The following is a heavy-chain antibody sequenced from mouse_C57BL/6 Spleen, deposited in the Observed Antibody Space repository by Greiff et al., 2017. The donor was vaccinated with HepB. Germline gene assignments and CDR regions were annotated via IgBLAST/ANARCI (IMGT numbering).Heavy chain of an antibody. D-gene: IGHD1-1*01. Sequence: QVQLKESGPELVKPGASVKISCKASGYAFSSSWMNWVKQRPGKGLEWIGRIYPGDGDTNYNGKFKGKATLTADKSSSTAYMQLSSLTSEDSAVYFCAREIYYYGSYYYAMDYWGQGTSVTVSS. CDR2: IYPGDGDT. CDR3: AREIYYYGSYYYAMDY. V-gene: IGHV1-82*01. J-gene: IGHJ4*01. CDR1: GYAFSSSW.